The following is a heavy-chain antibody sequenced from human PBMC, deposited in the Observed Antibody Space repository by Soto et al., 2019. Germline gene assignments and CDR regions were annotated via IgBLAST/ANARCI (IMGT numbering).Heavy chain of an antibody. CDR2: IIPILGIA. CDR3: ARLHSGNSTWFAT. Sequence: QVQLVQSGAEVKKPGSSVKVSCKASGGTFSSYTISWVRQAPGQGLEWMGRIIPILGIANYAQKFQGRVTITADKSTSTAYMELSSLRSEDTAVYSCARLHSGNSTWFATWGQGTLVTVSS. D-gene: IGHD1-26*01. CDR1: GGTFSSYT. V-gene: IGHV1-69*02. J-gene: IGHJ5*02.